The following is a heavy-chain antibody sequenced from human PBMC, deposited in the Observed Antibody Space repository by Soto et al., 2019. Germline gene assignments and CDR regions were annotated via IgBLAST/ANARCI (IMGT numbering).Heavy chain of an antibody. CDR2: IWDYGSNK. CDR3: ASDPESSYGEGYYYYYYGMDV. Sequence: GGALRLSCAASGVTFSSYGMHWVRQAPGNWLEGIAVIWDYGSNKYYADSVKGRVTISRDNSNNTLYLQMNSLRAEDTAVYYCASDPESSYGEGYYYYYYGMDVWGQGTTVTVSS. D-gene: IGHD5-18*01. V-gene: IGHV3-33*01. J-gene: IGHJ6*02. CDR1: GVTFSSYG.